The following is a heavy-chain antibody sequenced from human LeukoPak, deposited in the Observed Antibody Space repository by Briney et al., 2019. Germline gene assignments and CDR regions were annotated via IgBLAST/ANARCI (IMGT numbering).Heavy chain of an antibody. Sequence: GGSLRLSCADSGFTFSSYWMSWVRQAPGKGPEWVANIKPDGREEYYVDSVKGRFTISRDNAKKSLYLQMNSLRAEDTAVYYCARDRSDILTGYNDAFDMWGRGPWSPSLQ. CDR3: ARDRSDILTGYNDAFDM. J-gene: IGHJ3*02. CDR1: GFTFSSYW. D-gene: IGHD3-9*01. CDR2: IKPDGREE. V-gene: IGHV3-7*01.